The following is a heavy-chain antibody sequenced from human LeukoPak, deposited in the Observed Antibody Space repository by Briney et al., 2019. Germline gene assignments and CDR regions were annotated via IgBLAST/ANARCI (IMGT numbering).Heavy chain of an antibody. CDR1: GFTFSSYG. Sequence: GGSLRLSCAASGFTFSSYGMHWVRQAPGKGLEWVAVISYDGSNKYYADSVKGRFTISRDNSKNTLYLQMNSLRAEDTAVYYCARVGDSSGSGYSHWGQGTLVTVSS. V-gene: IGHV3-30*03. J-gene: IGHJ4*02. CDR2: ISYDGSNK. D-gene: IGHD3-22*01. CDR3: ARVGDSSGSGYSH.